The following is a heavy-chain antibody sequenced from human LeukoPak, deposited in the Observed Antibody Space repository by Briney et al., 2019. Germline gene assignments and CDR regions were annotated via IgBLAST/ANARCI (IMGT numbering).Heavy chain of an antibody. D-gene: IGHD3-16*02. CDR3: ANVESYDYVWGSYRYAASGDY. CDR1: GFTFSSYA. V-gene: IGHV3-23*01. Sequence: GGSLRLSCAASGFTFSSYAMSWVRQAPGKGLGWVSAISGSGGSTYYADSVKGRFTISRDNSKNTLYLQMNSLRAEDTAVYYCANVESYDYVWGSYRYAASGDYWGQGTLVTVSS. CDR2: ISGSGGST. J-gene: IGHJ4*02.